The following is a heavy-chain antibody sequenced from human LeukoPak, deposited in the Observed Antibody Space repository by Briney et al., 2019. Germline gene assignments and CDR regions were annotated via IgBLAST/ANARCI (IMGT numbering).Heavy chain of an antibody. D-gene: IGHD6-6*01. CDR2: ISDTGGST. CDR3: AGSSLGSSSAYRHFDY. J-gene: IGHJ4*02. Sequence: GGSLRLSCAASGFTFSSYDMSWVRQAPGKGLEWVSAISDTGGSTYYADSVKGRFTISRDNSKNTLYLQMNSLRAEDTAVYYCAGSSLGSSSAYRHFDYWGQGNPVTVSS. V-gene: IGHV3-23*01. CDR1: GFTFSSYD.